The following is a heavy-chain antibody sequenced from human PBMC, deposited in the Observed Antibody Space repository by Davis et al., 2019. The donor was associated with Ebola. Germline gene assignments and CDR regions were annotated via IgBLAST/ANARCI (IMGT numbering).Heavy chain of an antibody. D-gene: IGHD3-3*01. CDR1: GGSISSGGYS. CDR2: IYHSGST. CDR3: ARHESYDFWSGFRLPGYFDY. J-gene: IGHJ4*02. Sequence: PSETLSLTCTVSGGSISSGGYSWSWIRQPPGKGLEWIGYIYHSGSTYYNSSLKSRVTISVDTSKNQFSLKLSSVTAADTAVYHCARHESYDFWSGFRLPGYFDYWGQGTLVTVSS. V-gene: IGHV4-30-2*01.